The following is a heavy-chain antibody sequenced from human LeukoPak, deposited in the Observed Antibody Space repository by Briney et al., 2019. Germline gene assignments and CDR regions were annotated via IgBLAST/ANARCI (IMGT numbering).Heavy chain of an antibody. CDR3: AASRLGYCSSTSCYGAFDI. CDR2: ISYDGSNK. D-gene: IGHD2-2*01. CDR1: GFTFSSYA. J-gene: IGHJ3*02. Sequence: GGSLRLSCAASGFTFSSYAMHWVRRAPGKGLEWVAVISYDGSNKYYADSVKGRFTISRDNSKNTLYLQMNSLRAEDTAVYYCAASRLGYCSSTSCYGAFDIWGQGTMVTVSS. V-gene: IGHV3-30-3*01.